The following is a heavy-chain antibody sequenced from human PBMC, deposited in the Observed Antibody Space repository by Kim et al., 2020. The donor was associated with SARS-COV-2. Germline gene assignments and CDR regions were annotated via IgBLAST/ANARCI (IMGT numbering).Heavy chain of an antibody. Sequence: ASVKVYCKASGYTFTSYDINWVRQATGQGLEWMGWMNPNSGNTGYAQKFQGRVTMTRNTSISTAYMELSSLRSEDTAVYYCARGLRFGMATAAGYWGQGTLVTVSS. CDR3: ARGLRFGMATAAGY. D-gene: IGHD3-10*01. CDR1: GYTFTSYD. V-gene: IGHV1-8*01. J-gene: IGHJ4*02. CDR2: MNPNSGNT.